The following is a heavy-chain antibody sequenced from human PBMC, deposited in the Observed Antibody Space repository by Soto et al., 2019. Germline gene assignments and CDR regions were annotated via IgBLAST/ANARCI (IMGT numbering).Heavy chain of an antibody. Sequence: RASVKVSCKASGGTFSSYAISWVRQAPGQGLEWMGGIIPIFGTANYAQKFQGRVTITADESTSTAYMELSSLRSEDTAVYYCAIHSGSYYPFDYWGQGTLVTVSS. J-gene: IGHJ4*02. V-gene: IGHV1-69*13. D-gene: IGHD1-26*01. CDR3: AIHSGSYYPFDY. CDR1: GGTFSSYA. CDR2: IIPIFGTA.